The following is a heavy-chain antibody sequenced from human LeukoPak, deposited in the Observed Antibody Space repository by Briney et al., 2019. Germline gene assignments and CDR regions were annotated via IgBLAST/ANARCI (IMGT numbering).Heavy chain of an antibody. J-gene: IGHJ4*02. CDR2: INHSGST. V-gene: IGHV4-34*01. CDR1: GGSFSGYY. D-gene: IGHD6-13*01. CDR3: ARGPGYSSSWYPDYLDY. Sequence: SETLSLTCAVYGGSFSGYYWSWIRQPPVKGLEWIGEINHSGSTNYNPSLKSRVTISVDTSKNQISLKLSSVTAADTAVYYCARGPGYSSSWYPDYLDYWGQGTLVTVSS.